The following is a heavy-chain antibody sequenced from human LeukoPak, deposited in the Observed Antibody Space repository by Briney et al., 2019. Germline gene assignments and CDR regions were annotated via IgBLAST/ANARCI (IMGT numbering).Heavy chain of an antibody. CDR3: ARDVGYDYVWGSYRYFDY. Sequence: PSETLSLTCTVSGGSINSYYWSWIRQPPGKGLEWIGYIFHTGSTHYNRSLRSRVTISVDTSKNQFPLKLSAATAADTAVYYCARDVGYDYVWGSYRYFDYWGQGTLVTVSS. V-gene: IGHV4-59*01. CDR1: GGSINSYY. D-gene: IGHD3-16*02. CDR2: IFHTGST. J-gene: IGHJ4*02.